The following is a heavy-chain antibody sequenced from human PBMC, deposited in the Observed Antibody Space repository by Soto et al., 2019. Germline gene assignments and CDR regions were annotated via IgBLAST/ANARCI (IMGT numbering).Heavy chain of an antibody. Sequence: ASVKVSCKASGYTFTSYDINWVRQATGQGLEWMGWMNPNSGNTGYAQKFQGRVTMTRNTSISTAYMELSSLRSEDTAVYYCAIKGPKGGYDDFGYWGQGTLVTVSS. CDR1: GYTFTSYD. V-gene: IGHV1-8*01. D-gene: IGHD5-12*01. CDR3: AIKGPKGGYDDFGY. J-gene: IGHJ4*02. CDR2: MNPNSGNT.